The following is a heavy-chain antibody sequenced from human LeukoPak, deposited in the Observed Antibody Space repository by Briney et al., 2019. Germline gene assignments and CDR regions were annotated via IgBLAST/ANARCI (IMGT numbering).Heavy chain of an antibody. V-gene: IGHV3-23*01. Sequence: GGSLRLSCAASGFIFNKCAMSWVRQAPGKGLEWVSLITDSGETTRYADSVTGRFTISRDNSENTLYLQMNGLRADDTAVYYRVKTRSALYVFDFWGQGTLVTVSS. J-gene: IGHJ4*02. CDR3: VKTRSALYVFDF. CDR1: GFIFNKCA. CDR2: ITDSGETT. D-gene: IGHD6-19*01.